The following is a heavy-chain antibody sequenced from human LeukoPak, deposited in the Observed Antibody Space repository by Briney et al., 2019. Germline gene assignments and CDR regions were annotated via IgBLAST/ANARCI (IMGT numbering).Heavy chain of an antibody. V-gene: IGHV3-30*14. CDR1: GFTFSSYA. D-gene: IGHD6-13*01. J-gene: IGHJ4*02. CDR3: ARGIASSYRLGY. Sequence: GGSLRLSCAASGFTFSSYAMHWVRQAPGKGLEWVAVISYDGSNKYYADSVKGRFTNSRDNSKSTLYLQMNSLRAEDTAVYYCARGIASSYRLGYWGQGTLVTVSS. CDR2: ISYDGSNK.